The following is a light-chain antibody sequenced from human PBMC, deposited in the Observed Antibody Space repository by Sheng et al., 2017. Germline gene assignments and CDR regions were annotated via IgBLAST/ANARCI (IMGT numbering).Light chain of an antibody. CDR3: QQYINWPRT. CDR2: GAS. Sequence: EIVMTQSPATLSVSPGERATLSCRASQSVSSNLAWYQQKPGQAPRLLTKGASTRATGIPARFSGSGSGTEFTLTISSLQSEDFAVYYCQQYINWPRTFGQGTKVEIK. V-gene: IGKV3-15*01. CDR1: QSVSSN. J-gene: IGKJ1*01.